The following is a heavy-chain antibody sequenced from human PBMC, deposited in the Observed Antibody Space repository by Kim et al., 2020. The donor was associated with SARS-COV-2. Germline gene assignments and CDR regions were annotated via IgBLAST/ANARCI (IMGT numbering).Heavy chain of an antibody. CDR3: AKGDLMVVAATTDY. J-gene: IGHJ4*02. V-gene: IGHV3-23*01. CDR1: GFTFSSYA. D-gene: IGHD2-15*01. CDR2: ISGSGGST. Sequence: GGSLRLSCAASGFTFSSYAMSWVRQAPGKGLEWVSAISGSGGSTYYADSVKGRFTISRDNSKNTLYLQMNSLRAEDTAVYYCAKGDLMVVAATTDYWGQGTLVTVSS.